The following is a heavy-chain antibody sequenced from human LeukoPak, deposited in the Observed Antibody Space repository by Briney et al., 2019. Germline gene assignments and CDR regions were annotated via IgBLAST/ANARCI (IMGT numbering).Heavy chain of an antibody. D-gene: IGHD6-13*01. CDR3: ARGLAAAGLYFDY. Sequence: GGSLRLSCAASGFTVSSNYMTWVRQAPGKGLEWVSVVYTGGSTYSADSVKGRFTISRDNSKNTLYLQMTSLTAEDTAVYYCARGLAAAGLYFDYWGQGTLVTVSS. CDR1: GFTVSSNY. CDR2: VYTGGST. J-gene: IGHJ4*02. V-gene: IGHV3-53*01.